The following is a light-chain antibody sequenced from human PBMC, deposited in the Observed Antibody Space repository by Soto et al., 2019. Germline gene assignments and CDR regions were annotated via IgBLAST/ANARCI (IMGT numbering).Light chain of an antibody. Sequence: QSALAQPASVSGSPGQSVTISCTGTSSDVGGYNYVSWYQHHPGKAPKLMIYEVSNRPSGVSNRFSGSKSGNTAYLTISGLQAEDEADYYCRSYTSISTDGFGKGTKVTVL. CDR2: EVS. CDR1: SSDVGGYNY. V-gene: IGLV2-14*01. CDR3: RSYTSISTDG. J-gene: IGLJ1*01.